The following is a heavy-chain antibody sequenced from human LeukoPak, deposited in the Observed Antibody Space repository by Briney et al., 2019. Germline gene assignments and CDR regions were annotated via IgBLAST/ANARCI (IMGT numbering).Heavy chain of an antibody. CDR2: IYYSGST. J-gene: IGHJ5*02. Sequence: SETLSLTCTVSGGSISSYYWSWIRQPPGKGLEWFGYIYYSGSTNYNPSLKSRVTISVDTSKNQFSLKLSSVTAADTAVYYCARGPDHYYARLGPWGQGTLVTVSS. V-gene: IGHV4-59*01. CDR3: ARGPDHYYARLGP. CDR1: GGSISSYY. D-gene: IGHD3-10*01.